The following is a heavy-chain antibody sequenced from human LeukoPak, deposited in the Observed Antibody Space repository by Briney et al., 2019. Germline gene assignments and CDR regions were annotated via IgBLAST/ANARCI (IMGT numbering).Heavy chain of an antibody. CDR2: ISGSGGST. V-gene: IGHV3-23*01. D-gene: IGHD2-2*01. Sequence: PGGSLRLSCAASGFTFSSYAMSWVRQAPGKGLEWVSAISGSGGSTYYADSVKGRFTISRDNSKNTLYLQMNSLRAEDTAVYYCAKDPAAVVVPAGDWFDPWGQGTLVTVSS. CDR3: AKDPAAVVVPAGDWFDP. J-gene: IGHJ5*02. CDR1: GFTFSSYA.